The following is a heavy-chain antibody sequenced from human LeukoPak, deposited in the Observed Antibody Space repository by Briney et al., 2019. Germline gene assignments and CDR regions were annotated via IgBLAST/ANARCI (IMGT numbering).Heavy chain of an antibody. D-gene: IGHD6-19*01. CDR1: GGSFSGYY. Sequence: SETLSLTCAVYGGSFSGYYWSWIRQPPGKGLEWIGEINHSGSTNYNPSLKSRVTISVDTSKNQFSLKLSSVTAADTAVYYCARGSSGWCLVWAFDIWGQGTMVTVSS. J-gene: IGHJ3*02. CDR3: ARGSSGWCLVWAFDI. CDR2: INHSGST. V-gene: IGHV4-34*01.